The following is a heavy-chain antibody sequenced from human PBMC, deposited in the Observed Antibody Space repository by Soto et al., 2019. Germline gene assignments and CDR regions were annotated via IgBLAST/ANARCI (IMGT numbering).Heavy chain of an antibody. Sequence: SETLSLTCAVYGGSFSGYYWSWIRQPPGKGLEWIGEINHSGSTNYNPSLKSRVTISVDTSKNQFSLKLSSVTAADTAVYYCARGRGIAAALRAFDIWGQGTMVTV. CDR1: GGSFSGYY. J-gene: IGHJ3*02. D-gene: IGHD6-13*01. CDR2: INHSGST. V-gene: IGHV4-34*01. CDR3: ARGRGIAAALRAFDI.